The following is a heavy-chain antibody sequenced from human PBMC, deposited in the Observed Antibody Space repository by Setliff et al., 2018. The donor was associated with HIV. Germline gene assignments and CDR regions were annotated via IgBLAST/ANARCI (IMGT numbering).Heavy chain of an antibody. CDR1: GDSISNGLH. J-gene: IGHJ6*02. CDR3: VREDRSGWSYDRYYYFGLDV. Sequence: KPSETLSLTCTVSGDSISNGLHWGWIGQPPGKGLEWIGTISDTGDDHHSPSLKGRVTILVDTSKNQLTLKLSSVTAADTAINYWVREDRSGWSYDRYYYFGLDVWGQGTTVT. CDR2: ISDTGDD. D-gene: IGHD6-13*01. V-gene: IGHV4-38-2*02.